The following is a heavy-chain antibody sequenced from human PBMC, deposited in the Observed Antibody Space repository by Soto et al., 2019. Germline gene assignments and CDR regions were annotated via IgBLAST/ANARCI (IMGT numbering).Heavy chain of an antibody. D-gene: IGHD6-13*01. CDR3: ARGFRSSSWYGAKGMDV. J-gene: IGHJ6*02. CDR2: INHSGST. V-gene: IGHV4-34*01. Sequence: PAETLSLTCAVYGGSFSGYYWSWIRQPPGKGLEWIGEINHSGSTNYNPSLKSRVTISVDTSKNQFSLKLSSVTAADTAVYYCARGFRSSSWYGAKGMDVWGQGTTVTV. CDR1: GGSFSGYY.